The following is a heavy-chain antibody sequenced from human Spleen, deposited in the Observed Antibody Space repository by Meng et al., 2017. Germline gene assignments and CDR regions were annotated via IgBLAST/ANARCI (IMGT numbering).Heavy chain of an antibody. CDR3: ARAGDSENWFGP. Sequence: VTVQESGPGLVKPSGTRSLTCVVSGGSISSSHWWSWVRQPPGKGLEWIGEIYHSGSTNYNPSLESRVNISVDKSKNQYSLKLSSVTAADTAVYYCARAGDSENWFGPWGQGILVTVSS. CDR2: IYHSGST. D-gene: IGHD2-21*01. J-gene: IGHJ5*02. V-gene: IGHV4-4*02. CDR1: GGSISSSHW.